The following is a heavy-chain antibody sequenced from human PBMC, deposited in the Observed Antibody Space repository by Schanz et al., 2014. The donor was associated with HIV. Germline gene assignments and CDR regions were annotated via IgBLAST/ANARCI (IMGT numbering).Heavy chain of an antibody. V-gene: IGHV3-9*01. CDR3: AKGIMGATEYYYGMDV. CDR2: ISWNRGRL. D-gene: IGHD1-26*01. J-gene: IGHJ6*02. CDR1: EFTFDGYA. Sequence: DVQLLESGGGLVQPGRSLRLSCAASEFTFDGYAMHWVRQAPGKGLEWVSGISWNRGRLGYGDAVKGRFTVSRDNANNFLYLQMNDLRVEDTAVYYCAKGIMGATEYYYGMDVWGQGTTVIVSS.